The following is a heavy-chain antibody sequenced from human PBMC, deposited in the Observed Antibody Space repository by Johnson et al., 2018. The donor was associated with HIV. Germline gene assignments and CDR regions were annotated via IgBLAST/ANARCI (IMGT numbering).Heavy chain of an antibody. V-gene: IGHV3-30*03. CDR2: ISYDGSNT. CDR3: ARSRDYGPARSAFDI. CDR1: GFTFSSYG. D-gene: IGHD4-17*01. J-gene: IGHJ3*02. Sequence: QVQLVESGGGVVQPGRSLRLSCAASGFTFSSYGMHWVRQAPGKGLEWVAVISYDGSNTYYGDSVKGRFTISSDNSKNTLYLQMNSLSAEDTALYYGARSRDYGPARSAFDIWGQGTMVTVSS.